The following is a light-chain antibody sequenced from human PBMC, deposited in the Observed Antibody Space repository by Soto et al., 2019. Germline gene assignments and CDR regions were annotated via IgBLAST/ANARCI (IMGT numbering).Light chain of an antibody. CDR2: DVS. Sequence: QSALTQPASVSGSPGQSITISCTGTSSDVGDYNYVSWYQQHPGKAPKLVILDVSDRPSGVSNRFSGSKSGNTASLTISGLQAEYEADYYCSSYTSSSTQVFGTGTKVTVL. J-gene: IGLJ1*01. CDR3: SSYTSSSTQV. V-gene: IGLV2-14*01. CDR1: SSDVGDYNY.